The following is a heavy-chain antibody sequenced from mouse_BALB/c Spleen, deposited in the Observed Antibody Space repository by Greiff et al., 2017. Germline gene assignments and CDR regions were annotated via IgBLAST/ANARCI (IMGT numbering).Heavy chain of an antibody. D-gene: IGHD2-4*01. V-gene: IGHV14-3*02. Sequence: EVKLMESGAELVKPGASVKLSCTASGFNIKDTYMHWVKQRPEQGLEWIGRIDPANGNTKYDPKFQGKATITADTSSNTAYLQLSSLTSEDTAVYYCARSLMITTAYWGQGTLVTVSA. J-gene: IGHJ3*01. CDR2: IDPANGNT. CDR1: GFNIKDTY. CDR3: ARSLMITTAY.